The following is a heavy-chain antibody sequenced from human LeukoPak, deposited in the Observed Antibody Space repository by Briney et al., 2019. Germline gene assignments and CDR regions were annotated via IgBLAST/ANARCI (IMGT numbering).Heavy chain of an antibody. V-gene: IGHV3-49*04. Sequence: HSGGSLRLSCAASGFTFNDYAMHWVRQAPGKGLEWVGFIRSKAYGGTTEYAASVKGRFTISRDDSKSIAYLQMNSLKTEDTAVYYCTTLKQQLVRDYYYGMDVWGQGTTVTVSS. CDR2: IRSKAYGGTT. CDR3: TTLKQQLVRDYYYGMDV. J-gene: IGHJ6*02. CDR1: GFTFNDYA. D-gene: IGHD6-13*01.